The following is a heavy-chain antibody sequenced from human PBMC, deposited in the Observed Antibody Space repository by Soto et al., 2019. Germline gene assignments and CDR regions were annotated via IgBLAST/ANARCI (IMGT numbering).Heavy chain of an antibody. Sequence: LRLSCAASGFTFSSYAMSWVRQAPGKGLEWVSAISGSGVSTYYADSVKGRFTISRDNSKNTLYLQMNSLRAEDTAVYYCAKEHHYSSSWSEFDYWGQGTLVIVSS. CDR3: AKEHHYSSSWSEFDY. V-gene: IGHV3-23*01. J-gene: IGHJ4*02. CDR1: GFTFSSYA. CDR2: ISGSGVST. D-gene: IGHD6-13*01.